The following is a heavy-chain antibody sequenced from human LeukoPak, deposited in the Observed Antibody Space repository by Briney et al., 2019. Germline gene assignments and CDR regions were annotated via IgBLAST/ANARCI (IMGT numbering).Heavy chain of an antibody. J-gene: IGHJ4*02. Sequence: GASVKVSCKASGGTFSTYAITWVRQAPGQGLEWMGRIIPILGIANYAQKFQGRVTITADKSTSTVYMELSSLRSEDTAVYYCARGYCSGGSCYRIDYWGQGTLVTVSS. CDR2: IIPILGIA. V-gene: IGHV1-69*04. D-gene: IGHD2-15*01. CDR1: GGTFSTYA. CDR3: ARGYCSGGSCYRIDY.